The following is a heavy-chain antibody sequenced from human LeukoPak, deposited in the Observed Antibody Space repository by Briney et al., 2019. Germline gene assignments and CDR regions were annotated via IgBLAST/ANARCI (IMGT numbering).Heavy chain of an antibody. J-gene: IGHJ4*02. Sequence: SGGPLRLSCAASGFTFSSYCKSWVRQAPGKGLEWVANIKQDGSEKYYVDSVKDRFTISRENAKHSLYLQMNSLRAEDTAVYDCAREECGGDCPTRYWGQGTLVTVSS. D-gene: IGHD2-21*02. CDR3: AREECGGDCPTRY. CDR2: IKQDGSEK. CDR1: GFTFSSYC. V-gene: IGHV3-7*01.